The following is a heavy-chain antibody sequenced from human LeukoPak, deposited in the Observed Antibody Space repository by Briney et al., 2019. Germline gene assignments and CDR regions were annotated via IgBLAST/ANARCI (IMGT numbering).Heavy chain of an antibody. CDR1: GYTFTSYG. CDR3: ARDAWVTGHVKPNFDY. D-gene: IGHD1-1*01. Sequence: ASVKVSCKASGYTFTSYGISWVRQAPGQGLEWMGWISAYNGNTNYAQKLQGRVTMTTDTSTSTAYMELRSLRSDDTAVYYCARDAWVTGHVKPNFDYWGQGTLVTVSS. CDR2: ISAYNGNT. V-gene: IGHV1-18*01. J-gene: IGHJ4*02.